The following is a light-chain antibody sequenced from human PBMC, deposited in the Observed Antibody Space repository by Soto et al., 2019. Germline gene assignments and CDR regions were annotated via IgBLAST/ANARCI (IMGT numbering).Light chain of an antibody. CDR3: SSYTSSSTLVV. J-gene: IGLJ2*01. Sequence: QSALTQPASVSGSPGQSITISCTGTSSDVGGYNYVSWYQQHPGKAPKLMIYEVSNRPSGVSNRFSGYKSGNTASLTISGIQAEDEADYYCSSYTSSSTLVVFGGGTQLTVL. CDR2: EVS. CDR1: SSDVGGYNY. V-gene: IGLV2-14*01.